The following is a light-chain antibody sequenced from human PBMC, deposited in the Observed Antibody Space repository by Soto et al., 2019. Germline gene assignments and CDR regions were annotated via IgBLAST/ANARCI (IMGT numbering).Light chain of an antibody. CDR3: QQYGNSPIT. Sequence: NVFTQSPDSLSLSPGARATLSCRARHYVAASSVAWYQQSRGQAPRLLIYGASSRATGIPDRFSVRWSGTDGTLTINRLEPEDVAVDEGQQYGNSPITFGQGTRLEIK. J-gene: IGKJ5*01. CDR2: GAS. CDR1: HYVAASS. V-gene: IGKV3-20*01.